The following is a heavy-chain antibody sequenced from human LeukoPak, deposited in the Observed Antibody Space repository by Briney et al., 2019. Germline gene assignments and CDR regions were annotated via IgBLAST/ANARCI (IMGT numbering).Heavy chain of an antibody. D-gene: IGHD3-22*01. CDR1: GGSFSSYY. CDR3: ARLIYYDSSGYLDY. Sequence: SETLSLTRAVYGGSFSSYYWSWIRQPPGKGLEWIGKTNHGGSTNYNPSLKSRVTISVDMSKNQFSLKLSSVTAADTAVYYCARLIYYDSSGYLDYWGQGSLATVSS. J-gene: IGHJ4*02. CDR2: TNHGGST. V-gene: IGHV4-34*01.